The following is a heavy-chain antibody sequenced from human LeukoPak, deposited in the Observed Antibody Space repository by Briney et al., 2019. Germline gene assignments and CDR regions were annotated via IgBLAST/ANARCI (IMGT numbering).Heavy chain of an antibody. CDR1: GYTFTSYA. Sequence: ASVKVSCKASGYTFTSYAISWVRQAPGQGLEWMGWFSTSNGDTNYAQKLQGRVTMTTDTSTNTAYMELRSLRSDDTAVYYCARSVIAARIDAFDIWGQGTMVIVSS. J-gene: IGHJ3*02. D-gene: IGHD6-13*01. CDR3: ARSVIAARIDAFDI. CDR2: FSTSNGDT. V-gene: IGHV1-18*01.